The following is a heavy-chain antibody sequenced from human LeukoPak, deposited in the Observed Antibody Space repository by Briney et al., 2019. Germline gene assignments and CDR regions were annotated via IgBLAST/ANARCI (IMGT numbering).Heavy chain of an antibody. V-gene: IGHV3-23*01. J-gene: IGHJ4*02. CDR1: GFTFSSYA. D-gene: IGHD5-12*01. Sequence: GGSLRLSCAASGFTFSSYAMSWVRQAPGKGLEWVAGIDGSAGSTYYADSVKGRFTISRDNSKNTLYLQMNSLIAEDTAVYYCAKDRSGYSGYGFDYWGQGSLVTVSS. CDR3: AKDRSGYSGYGFDY. CDR2: IDGSAGST.